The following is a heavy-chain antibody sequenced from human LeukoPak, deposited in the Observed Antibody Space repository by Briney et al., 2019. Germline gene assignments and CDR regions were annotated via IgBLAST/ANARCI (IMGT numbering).Heavy chain of an antibody. Sequence: GGSLRLSCAASGFTFSSYAMSWVRQAPGKGLEWVSAISGSGGSTYYADSVKGRFTISRDNSKNTLYLQMNGLRAEDTAVYYCAKDRPEVLRYFDWLPTPGYWGQGTLVTVSS. CDR1: GFTFSSYA. CDR2: ISGSGGST. V-gene: IGHV3-23*01. CDR3: AKDRPEVLRYFDWLPTPGY. D-gene: IGHD3-9*01. J-gene: IGHJ4*02.